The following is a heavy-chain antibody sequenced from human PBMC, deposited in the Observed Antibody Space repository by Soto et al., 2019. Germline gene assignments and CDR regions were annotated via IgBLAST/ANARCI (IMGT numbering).Heavy chain of an antibody. CDR3: AIDHGLVAGTMYFDY. J-gene: IGHJ4*02. V-gene: IGHV1-69*06. CDR2: LIPIFGTA. D-gene: IGHD6-19*01. CDR1: GGTFYTFA. Sequence: QVQLVQSGAEVQKTGYSVKVSCKASGGTFYTFAISWVRQAPGQGLEWLGGLIPIFGTANYAQKFHDRVRISAHKSRSTPKMELSRLSSEDTSWYYCAIDHGLVAGTMYFDYWGQVPLVTVAS.